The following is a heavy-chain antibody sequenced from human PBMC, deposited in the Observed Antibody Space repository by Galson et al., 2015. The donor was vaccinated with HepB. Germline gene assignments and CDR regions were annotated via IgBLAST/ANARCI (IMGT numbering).Heavy chain of an antibody. V-gene: IGHV1-3*01. CDR1: GYSFISHV. J-gene: IGHJ5*02. Sequence: SVKVSCKASGYSFISHVIHWVRQAPGQRLEWMGWINAGNGNTKYSQKFQGRVTITRDTSASTAYMELSSLRSEDTAVYYCARDLEYYGSGSYYKGWFDPWGQGTLVTVSS. CDR3: ARDLEYYGSGSYYKGWFDP. D-gene: IGHD3-10*01. CDR2: INAGNGNT.